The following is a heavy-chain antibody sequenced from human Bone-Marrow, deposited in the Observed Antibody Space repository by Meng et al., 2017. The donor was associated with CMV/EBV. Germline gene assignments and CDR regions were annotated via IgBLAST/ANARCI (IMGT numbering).Heavy chain of an antibody. CDR1: GYTFTGYY. CDR2: INPNSGGT. J-gene: IGHJ4*02. CDR3: ARDPGRD. Sequence: ASVKVSCKASGYTFTGYYMHWVRQAPGQGLEWMGWINPNSGGTNYAQKFQGRVTITADKSTSTAYMELSSLRSEDTAVYYCARDPGRDWGQGTLVTVSS. V-gene: IGHV1-2*02. D-gene: IGHD3-10*01.